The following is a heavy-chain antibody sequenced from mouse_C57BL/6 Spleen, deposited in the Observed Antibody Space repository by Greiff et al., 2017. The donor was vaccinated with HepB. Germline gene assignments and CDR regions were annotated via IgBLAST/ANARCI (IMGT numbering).Heavy chain of an antibody. D-gene: IGHD2-2*01. CDR2: IDPSDSYT. Sequence: QVQLKQPGAELVKPGASVKLSYKASGYTFTSYWMQWVKQRPGQGLEWIGEIDPSDSYTNYNQKFKGKATLTVDTSSSTAYMQLSSLTSEDSAVYDCATPYGYDPFAYWGQGTLVTVSA. CDR3: ATPYGYDPFAY. CDR1: GYTFTSYW. V-gene: IGHV1-50*01. J-gene: IGHJ3*01.